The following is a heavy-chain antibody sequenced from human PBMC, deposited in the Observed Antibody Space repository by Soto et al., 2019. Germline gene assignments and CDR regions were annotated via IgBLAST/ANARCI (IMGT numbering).Heavy chain of an antibody. Sequence: SETLSLTCTVSGGSISSGGYYWSWIRQHPGKGLEWIGYIYYSGSTYYNPSLKSRVTISVDTSKNQFSLKLSSVTAADTAVYYCARSYYYDSSGYTDAFDIWRQRTMVTVSS. CDR2: IYYSGST. D-gene: IGHD3-22*01. V-gene: IGHV4-31*03. CDR1: GGSISSGGYY. J-gene: IGHJ3*02. CDR3: ARSYYYDSSGYTDAFDI.